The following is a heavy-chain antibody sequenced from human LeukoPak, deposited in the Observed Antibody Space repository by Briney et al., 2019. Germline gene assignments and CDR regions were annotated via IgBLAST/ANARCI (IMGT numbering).Heavy chain of an antibody. CDR1: GDLVIGAPYY. V-gene: IGHV4-31*03. D-gene: IGHD1-26*01. Sequence: SETLSLTCSVSGDLVIGAPYYWSWVRQHPGKGLEWIAYTYYSGNSYYNPSLKSRITLSVDTSKNQFSLNLTSVTAADTAVYFFARVVGSTSWFDSWGQGALVTVSS. CDR3: ARVVGSTSWFDS. CDR2: TYYSGNS. J-gene: IGHJ5*01.